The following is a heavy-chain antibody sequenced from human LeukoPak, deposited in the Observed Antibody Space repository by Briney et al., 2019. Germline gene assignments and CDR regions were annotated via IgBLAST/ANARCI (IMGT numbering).Heavy chain of an antibody. CDR1: GGSTSSGGYY. CDR2: IYYSGST. J-gene: IGHJ4*02. V-gene: IGHV4-31*03. Sequence: SQTLSLTCTVSGGSTSSGGYYWSWIRQHPGKGLEWIGYIYYSGSTYYNPSLKSRVTISVDTSKNQFSLKLSSVTAADTAVYYCARAFRQLWALDYWGQGTLVTVSS. CDR3: ARAFRQLWALDY. D-gene: IGHD5-18*01.